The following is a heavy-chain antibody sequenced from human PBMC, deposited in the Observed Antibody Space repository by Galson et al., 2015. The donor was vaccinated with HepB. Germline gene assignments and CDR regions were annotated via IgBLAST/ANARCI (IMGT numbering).Heavy chain of an antibody. Sequence: SLRLSCAVSGFSVSMYWMSWVRQAPGKGLEWVANIRQDGREKYYEDSVRDRFTISRDSAKNSLYLQMNSLRVEDTAVYYCARGDYDILTGYYSFDSWGQGTLVTVSS. CDR3: ARGDYDILTGYYSFDS. J-gene: IGHJ4*02. D-gene: IGHD3-9*01. CDR2: IRQDGREK. V-gene: IGHV3-7*03. CDR1: GFSVSMYW.